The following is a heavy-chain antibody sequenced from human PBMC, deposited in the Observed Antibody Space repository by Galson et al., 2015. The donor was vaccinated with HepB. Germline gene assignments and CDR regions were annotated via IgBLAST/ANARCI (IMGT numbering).Heavy chain of an antibody. CDR1: GFTFNSYA. CDR2: IRGGANTA. D-gene: IGHD6-19*01. V-gene: IGHV3-23*01. Sequence: SLRLSCAASGFTFNSYAMTWVRQAPGKGLEWVSAIRGGANTAYYADSVKGRFTISRDYSRETLYLQMHSLRDEDTAVYYCGKPPDLLTDSSGWYSPVIDYWGQGTLVTVSS. J-gene: IGHJ4*02. CDR3: GKPPDLLTDSSGWYSPVIDY.